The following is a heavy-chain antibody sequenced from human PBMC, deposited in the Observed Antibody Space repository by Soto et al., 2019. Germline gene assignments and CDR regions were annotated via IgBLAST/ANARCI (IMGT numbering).Heavy chain of an antibody. D-gene: IGHD1-1*01. CDR1: GFALIPYW. CDR2: INQGGSVK. V-gene: IGHV3-7*03. CDR3: ARLTEAVTTFVY. J-gene: IGHJ4*02. Sequence: GGSLRLSCEASGFALIPYWMSWGRQAPGKGLEWVANINQGGSVKHYVDSVRGRFTISRDNAKNSLFLQMNSLSAEDTAVYFCARLTEAVTTFVYWGQGTPVTVSS.